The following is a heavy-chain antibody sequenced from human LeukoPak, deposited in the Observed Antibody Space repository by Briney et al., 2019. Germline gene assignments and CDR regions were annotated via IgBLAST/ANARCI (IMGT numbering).Heavy chain of an antibody. CDR3: ARAYSSSPNYYYYGMDV. V-gene: IGHV3-21*01. D-gene: IGHD6-6*01. CDR1: GLTFSSHS. J-gene: IGHJ6*02. Sequence: GGSLRLSCAASGLTFSSHSMNSVRQAPGKGLEWVSSISSSSSYIYYADSVKGRFTISRDNDKNSLYLQMNSLRAEDTAVYYCARAYSSSPNYYYYGMDVWGQGTTVTVSS. CDR2: ISSSSSYI.